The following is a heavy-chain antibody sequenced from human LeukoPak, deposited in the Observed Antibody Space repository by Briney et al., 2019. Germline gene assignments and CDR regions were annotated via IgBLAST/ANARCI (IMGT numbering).Heavy chain of an antibody. CDR2: ISGSGDST. D-gene: IGHD1-26*01. CDR3: AKDRPSGSYYYY. Sequence: ETLSLTCTVSGGSISSYYWSWVRQAPGKGLEWVSAISGSGDSTYYADSVKGRFTISRDNSKNTLYLQMNSLRAEDTAVYYCAKDRPSGSYYYYWGQGTLVTVSS. CDR1: GGSISSYY. J-gene: IGHJ4*02. V-gene: IGHV3-23*01.